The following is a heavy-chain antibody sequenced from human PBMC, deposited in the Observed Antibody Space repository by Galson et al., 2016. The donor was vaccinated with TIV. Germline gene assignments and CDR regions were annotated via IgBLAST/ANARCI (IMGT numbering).Heavy chain of an antibody. V-gene: IGHV1-69*13. CDR2: ILPIFGAA. CDR3: ARDFHSSGPSEETDAFDI. D-gene: IGHD3-22*01. Sequence: SVKVSCKASGGTFNIYAISWVRQAPGQGLEWMGGILPIFGAATYAQKFQGRVTITADESTNTAYMELSSLKSEDTAVYYCARDFHSSGPSEETDAFDIWGQGAMVTVSS. J-gene: IGHJ3*02. CDR1: GGTFNIYA.